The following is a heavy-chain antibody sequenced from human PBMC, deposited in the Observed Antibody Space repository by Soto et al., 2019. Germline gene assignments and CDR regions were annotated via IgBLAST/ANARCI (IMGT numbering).Heavy chain of an antibody. D-gene: IGHD3-10*01. CDR2: IYYSGST. V-gene: IGHV4-59*01. Sequence: SETLSLTCTVSGGSISSYYWSWIRQPPGKGLEWFGYIYYSGSTNYNPSPKSRVTISVDTSKNHFSLKLSSLTAADTAVYYCARFTMVRGVIRTDAFDIWGQGTMVTVSS. CDR1: GGSISSYY. CDR3: ARFTMVRGVIRTDAFDI. J-gene: IGHJ3*02.